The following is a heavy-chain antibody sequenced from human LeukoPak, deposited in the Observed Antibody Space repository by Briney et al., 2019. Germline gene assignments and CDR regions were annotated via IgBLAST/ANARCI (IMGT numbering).Heavy chain of an antibody. CDR1: GGSISSGGYY. V-gene: IGHV4-31*03. J-gene: IGHJ4*02. CDR3: ARRRRYVFDY. Sequence: SQTLSLTCTASGGSISSGGYYWSWIRQHPGKGLEWIGYIYYSGSTYYNPSLKSRVTISVDTSKNQFSLNLSSVTAADTAVFYCARRRRYVFDYWGQGTLVTVSS. D-gene: IGHD5-12*01. CDR2: IYYSGST.